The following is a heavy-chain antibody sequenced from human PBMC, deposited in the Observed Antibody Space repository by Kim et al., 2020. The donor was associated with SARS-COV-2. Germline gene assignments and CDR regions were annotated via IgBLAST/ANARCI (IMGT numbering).Heavy chain of an antibody. J-gene: IGHJ4*02. V-gene: IGHV3-7*03. CDR3: ARVLHYDDTGYYGHFDC. CDR2: IKQDGSEK. CDR1: GFNFTRHW. Sequence: GGSLRLSCAASGFNFTRHWMNWVRQAPGKGLEWVANIKQDGSEKNYVDSVRGRFTISRDNAKNTLYLQMSSLRAEDTAVYFCARVLHYDDTGYYGHFDCWGKGNLVTVSS. D-gene: IGHD3-9*01.